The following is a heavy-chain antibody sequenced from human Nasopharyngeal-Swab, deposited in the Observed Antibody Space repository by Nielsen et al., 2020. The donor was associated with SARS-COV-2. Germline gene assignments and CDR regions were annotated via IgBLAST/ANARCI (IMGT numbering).Heavy chain of an antibody. CDR1: GFTFSSYS. CDR2: ISSSSSYI. J-gene: IGHJ5*02. CDR3: ARDLALVWFGQGWFDP. D-gene: IGHD3-10*01. V-gene: IGHV3-21*04. Sequence: GESLKISCAASGFTFSSYSMNWVRQAPGKGLEWVSSISSSSSYIYYADSVKGRFTISRDNAKNSLFLQMNSLRADDTAVYYCARDLALVWFGQGWFDPWGQGTLVTVSS.